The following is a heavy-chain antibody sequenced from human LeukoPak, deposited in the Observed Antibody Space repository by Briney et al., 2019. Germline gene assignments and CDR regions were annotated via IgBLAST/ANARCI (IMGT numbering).Heavy chain of an antibody. Sequence: ASVKVSCKASGYTFSRYTIHWVRQAPGQSLERMGWIYPGNGDTEYSQNFQGRVTITRDTSASIVYVELSSLTSEDTAVYYCVRDDGSTWLFDSWGQGTLVTVSS. CDR2: IYPGNGDT. CDR1: GYTFSRYT. D-gene: IGHD6-13*01. V-gene: IGHV1-3*01. CDR3: VRDDGSTWLFDS. J-gene: IGHJ4*02.